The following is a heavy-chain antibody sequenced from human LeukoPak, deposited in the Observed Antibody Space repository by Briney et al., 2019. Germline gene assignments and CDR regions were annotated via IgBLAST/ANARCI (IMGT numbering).Heavy chain of an antibody. CDR3: AKEGLAYCYYGMDV. V-gene: IGHV3-23*01. J-gene: IGHJ6*02. CDR1: GFTFNSYA. Sequence: GGSLRLSCAASGFTFNSYAMSWVRQAPGKGLEWVSAISGSGGSTYYADSVKGRFTISRDNSKNTLYLQMNSLRAEDTAVYYCAKEGLAYCYYGMDVWGQGTTVTVSS. D-gene: IGHD6-19*01. CDR2: ISGSGGST.